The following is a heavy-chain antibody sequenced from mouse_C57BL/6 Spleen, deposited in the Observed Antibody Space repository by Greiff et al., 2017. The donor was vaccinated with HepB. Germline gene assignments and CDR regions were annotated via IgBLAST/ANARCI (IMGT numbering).Heavy chain of an antibody. Sequence: EVMLVESGGGLVKPGGSLKLSCAASGFTFSDYGMHWVRQAPEKGLEWVAYISSGSSTIYYADTVKGRFTISRDNAKNTLFLQMNSLRSEDTAMYYCARDDYDGFADWGQGTLVTVSA. CDR2: ISSGSSTI. J-gene: IGHJ3*01. CDR1: GFTFSDYG. D-gene: IGHD2-4*01. CDR3: ARDDYDGFAD. V-gene: IGHV5-17*01.